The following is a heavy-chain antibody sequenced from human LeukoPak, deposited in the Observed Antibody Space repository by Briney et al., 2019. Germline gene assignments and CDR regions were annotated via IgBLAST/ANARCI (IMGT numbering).Heavy chain of an antibody. CDR2: ISGSGGST. J-gene: IGHJ4*02. D-gene: IGHD3-10*01. CDR1: GFTFSSYG. V-gene: IGHV3-23*01. CDR3: AKHPMVRGGPINFDY. Sequence: GGSLRLSCAASGFTFSSYGMSWVRQAPGKGLEWVSAISGSGGSTYYADSVKGRFTISRDNSKNTLYLQMNSLRAEDTAVYYCAKHPMVRGGPINFDYWGQGTLVAVSS.